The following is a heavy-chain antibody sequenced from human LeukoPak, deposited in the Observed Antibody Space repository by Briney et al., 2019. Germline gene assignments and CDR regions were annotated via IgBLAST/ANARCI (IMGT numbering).Heavy chain of an antibody. J-gene: IGHJ4*02. CDR1: GFTFSSYA. CDR3: AKGPGSMVRGVNEFDY. V-gene: IGHV3-23*01. CDR2: FSGSGGST. D-gene: IGHD3-10*01. Sequence: GGSLRLSCAASGFTFSSYAMSWVRQAPGKGLEWVPTFSGSGGSTHYADSVKGRFTISRDNSKNTLYLQMNSLRAEDTAVYYCAKGPGSMVRGVNEFDYWGQGTLVTVSS.